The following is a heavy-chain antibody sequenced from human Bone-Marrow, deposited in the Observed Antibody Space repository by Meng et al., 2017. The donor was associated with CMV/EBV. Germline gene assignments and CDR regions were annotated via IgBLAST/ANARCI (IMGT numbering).Heavy chain of an antibody. V-gene: IGHV1-8*02. Sequence: ASVKVSCKASGYTFTGYNMHWVRQAPGQGLEWMGWMNPNIGNTGYAQKFQGRVTMTRNTSISTAYMELSSLRSEDTAVYYCSATLDIVVVPAAIGGHTFDIWGQGTMVTVSS. CDR2: MNPNIGNT. J-gene: IGHJ3*02. CDR1: GYTFTGYN. CDR3: SATLDIVVVPAAIGGHTFDI. D-gene: IGHD2-2*02.